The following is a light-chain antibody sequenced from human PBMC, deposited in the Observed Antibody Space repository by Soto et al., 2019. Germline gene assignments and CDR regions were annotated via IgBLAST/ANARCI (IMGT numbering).Light chain of an antibody. Sequence: QLVLTQPPSVSGAPGQRVTISCTGSSSNIGAGYDVHWYQQLPGRAPKLLIYGNTNRPSGVPDRFSGSKSGTSASLAITGLQAEDEADSYGLSFDSSLSVVFGGGTKLTVL. CDR3: LSFDSSLSVV. J-gene: IGLJ2*01. CDR1: SSNIGAGYD. CDR2: GNT. V-gene: IGLV1-40*01.